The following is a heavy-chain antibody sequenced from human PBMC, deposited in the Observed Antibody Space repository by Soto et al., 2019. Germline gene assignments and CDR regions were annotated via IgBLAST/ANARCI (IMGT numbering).Heavy chain of an antibody. J-gene: IGHJ4*02. CDR3: AREGGESSDGLYYFDS. V-gene: IGHV4-30-4*01. CDR2: IYYSGKT. Sequence: SETLSLTCTVSGGSTSSDNYWSCIRQPPGKGLEWIGHIYYSGKTDYNPSLKSRLAISIDTSKNQFSLKLSSVTAADTAVYFCAREGGESSDGLYYFDSWGQGSLVTVS. D-gene: IGHD3-16*01. CDR1: GGSTSSDNY.